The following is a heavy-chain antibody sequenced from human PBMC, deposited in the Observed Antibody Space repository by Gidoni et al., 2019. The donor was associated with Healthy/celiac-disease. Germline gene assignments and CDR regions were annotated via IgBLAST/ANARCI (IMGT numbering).Heavy chain of an antibody. Sequence: QVQLQRWGAGLLKPSEPLSLTCAVYGGSFSGYYWSWIRQPPRKGLEWIGEINHSGSTNYNPSLKSRVTISVDTSKNQFSLKLSSVTAADTAVYYCARDTRSLDPFDYWGQGTLVTVSS. CDR1: GGSFSGYY. J-gene: IGHJ4*02. CDR3: ARDTRSLDPFDY. CDR2: INHSGST. V-gene: IGHV4-34*01. D-gene: IGHD1-1*01.